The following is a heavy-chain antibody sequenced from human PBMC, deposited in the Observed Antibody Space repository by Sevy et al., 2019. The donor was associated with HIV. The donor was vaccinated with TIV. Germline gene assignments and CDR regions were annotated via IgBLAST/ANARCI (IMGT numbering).Heavy chain of an antibody. CDR1: GFIFSDYY. V-gene: IGHV3-11*01. CDR3: AREDWNDVIDY. Sequence: GGSLRLSCAASGFIFSDYYMSWIRQAPGKGLECISYIGGGASTILYADSVKGRFTISRDNTKNSLYLQMNSLRADDTAVYYCAREDWNDVIDYWGQGTLVTVSS. D-gene: IGHD1-1*01. CDR2: IGGGASTI. J-gene: IGHJ4*02.